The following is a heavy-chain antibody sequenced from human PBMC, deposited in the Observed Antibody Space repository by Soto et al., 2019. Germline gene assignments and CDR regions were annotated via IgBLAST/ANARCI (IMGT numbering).Heavy chain of an antibody. CDR1: GGSISSSSYY. CDR2: IYYSGST. CDR3: ARHGIVGARGDDAFDI. Sequence: QSQTLSLTCTVSGGSISSSSYYWGWIRQPPGKGLEWIGSIYYSGSTYYNPSLKSRVTISVDTSKNQFSLKLSSVTAADTAVYYCARHGIVGARGDDAFDIWGQGTMVTVSS. V-gene: IGHV4-39*01. D-gene: IGHD1-26*01. J-gene: IGHJ3*02.